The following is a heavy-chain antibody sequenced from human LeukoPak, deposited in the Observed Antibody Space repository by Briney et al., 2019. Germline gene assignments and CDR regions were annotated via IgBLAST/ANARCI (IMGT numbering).Heavy chain of an antibody. V-gene: IGHV4-34*01. CDR1: GGSFSGYY. D-gene: IGHD7-27*01. Sequence: NPSETLSLTCAVYGGSFSGYYWSWIRQPPGKGLEWIGEINHSGSTNYNPSLKSRVTISVDTSKNQFSLKLSSVTAADTAVYYCARTGGELGDFDYWGQGTLVTVSS. J-gene: IGHJ4*02. CDR2: INHSGST. CDR3: ARTGGELGDFDY.